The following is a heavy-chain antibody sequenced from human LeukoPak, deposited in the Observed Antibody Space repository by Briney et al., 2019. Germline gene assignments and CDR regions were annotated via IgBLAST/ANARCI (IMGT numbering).Heavy chain of an antibody. CDR3: ARVRIHLWLAGAFDI. V-gene: IGHV1-18*01. Sequence: SVKVSCKASGYTFNTYAITWVRQAPGQGLEWMGWIRTYNGETHYAEKLQGRVTMTTDTSTNTAYMELRSLTSDDTAVYYCARVRIHLWLAGAFDIWGQGTMVTVSS. D-gene: IGHD5-18*01. CDR1: GYTFNTYA. J-gene: IGHJ3*02. CDR2: IRTYNGET.